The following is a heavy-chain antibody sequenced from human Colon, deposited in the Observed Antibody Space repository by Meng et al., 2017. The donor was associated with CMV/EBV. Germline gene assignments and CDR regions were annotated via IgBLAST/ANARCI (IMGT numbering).Heavy chain of an antibody. CDR3: ARDMQVTDGSLNWFDP. CDR1: GSTTSRDHH. V-gene: IGHV4-30-4*08. D-gene: IGHD5-24*01. J-gene: IGHJ5*02. Sequence: GSTTSRDHHCTGIRQPPGKDMRWIGYIHFTGITYYNPSLKSRVTISRDTSKNQFSLKLTSVTAADTAVYYCARDMQVTDGSLNWFDPWGQGTLVTVSS. CDR2: IHFTGIT.